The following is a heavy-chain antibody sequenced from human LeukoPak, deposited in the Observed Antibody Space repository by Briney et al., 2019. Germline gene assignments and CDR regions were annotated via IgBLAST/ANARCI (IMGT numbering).Heavy chain of an antibody. CDR1: GGSFSGYY. CDR2: INHSGST. V-gene: IGHV4-34*01. D-gene: IGHD3-16*02. CDR3: ARGLWYDYIWGSYRRYFDY. J-gene: IGHJ4*02. Sequence: SEALSLTCAVYGGSFSGYYWSWIRQPPGKGLEWIGEINHSGSTNYNPSLKGRVTISVDTSKNQFSLKLSSVTAAGTAVYYCARGLWYDYIWGSYRRYFDYWGQGTLVTVSS.